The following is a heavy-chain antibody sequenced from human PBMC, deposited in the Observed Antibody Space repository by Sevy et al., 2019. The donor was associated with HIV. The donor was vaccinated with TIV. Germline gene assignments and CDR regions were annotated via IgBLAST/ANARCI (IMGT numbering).Heavy chain of an antibody. J-gene: IGHJ6*02. V-gene: IGHV3-33*01. Sequence: GGSLRLSCAASGFTFNTYAMHWVRQPPGKGLEWVAVIWNDGSEKYYADSVEGRFTISRDNSKNMLYLQRNSLRAEDTAVFFCARDPLYDYGSGTFYRFYYGMDVWGQGTTVTVSS. CDR1: GFTFNTYA. CDR2: IWNDGSEK. D-gene: IGHD3-10*01. CDR3: ARDPLYDYGSGTFYRFYYGMDV.